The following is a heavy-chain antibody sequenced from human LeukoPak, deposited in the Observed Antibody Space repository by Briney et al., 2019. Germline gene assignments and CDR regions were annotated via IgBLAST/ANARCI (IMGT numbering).Heavy chain of an antibody. CDR3: AKDSSGSYYDYMDV. J-gene: IGHJ6*03. V-gene: IGHV3-23*01. D-gene: IGHD3-10*01. CDR1: GFTFSSYA. CDR2: ISGSCGST. Sequence: GGSLRLSCAASGFTFSSYAMNCVRQAPGKGLKWFSAISGSCGSTYYADSVRGRFAISRDNYKNTLYLQMNSLRAEDTAIYYCAKDSSGSYYDYMDVWGKGTTVTVSS.